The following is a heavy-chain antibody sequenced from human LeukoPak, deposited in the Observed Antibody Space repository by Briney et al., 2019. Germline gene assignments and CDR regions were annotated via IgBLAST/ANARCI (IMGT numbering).Heavy chain of an antibody. CDR1: GFTFSNAW. J-gene: IGHJ4*02. Sequence: GGSLRLSCAASGFTFSNAWMSWVRQAPGKGLEWVANIKQDGSEKYYVDSVKGRFTISRDNAKNSLYLQMNSLRAEDTAVYYCARDITIFGVVIPYYFDYWGQGTLVTVSS. V-gene: IGHV3-7*01. CDR3: ARDITIFGVVIPYYFDY. D-gene: IGHD3-3*01. CDR2: IKQDGSEK.